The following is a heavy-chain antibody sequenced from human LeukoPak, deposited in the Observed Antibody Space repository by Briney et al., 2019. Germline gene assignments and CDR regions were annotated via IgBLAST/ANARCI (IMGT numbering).Heavy chain of an antibody. D-gene: IGHD3-10*01. CDR3: ARVDYYGSGSYDYFDY. CDR2: IYYSGST. CDR1: GGSISSYY. Sequence: SETLSLTCTVSGGSISSYYWSWIRQPPGKGPEWIGYIYYSGSTNYNPSLKSRVTISVDTSKNQFSLKLSSVTAADTAVYYCARVDYYGSGSYDYFDYWGQGTLVTVSS. J-gene: IGHJ4*02. V-gene: IGHV4-59*01.